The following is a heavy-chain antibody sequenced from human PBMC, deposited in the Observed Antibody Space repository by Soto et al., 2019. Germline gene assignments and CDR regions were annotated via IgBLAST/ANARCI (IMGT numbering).Heavy chain of an antibody. D-gene: IGHD2-2*01. CDR1: GGSFSGYY. CDR2: VNHSGTT. J-gene: IGHJ4*02. CDR3: ARGIGYCSSINCYSSRRLRFDS. Sequence: QVQLQQWGAGLLKPSETLSLTCAVYGGSFSGYYWTWIRQSPEKGLEWIGEVNHSGTTYYNPSLKSRDTTSVHTPKNQFSLQMSSVTDADTAVYYCARGIGYCSSINCYSSRRLRFDSWGQGTLVTVSS. V-gene: IGHV4-34*01.